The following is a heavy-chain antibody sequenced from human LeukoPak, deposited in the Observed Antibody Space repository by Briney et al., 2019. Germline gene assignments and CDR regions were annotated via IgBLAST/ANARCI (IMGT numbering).Heavy chain of an antibody. CDR1: GFTVSICH. CDR2: FYSGGNT. J-gene: IGHJ3*01. CDR3: ATSKSATYDGLDL. V-gene: IGHV3-53*01. D-gene: IGHD2-15*01. Sequence: GVSLRLSCAFSGFTVSICHMHWVRQAPGQGREWGATFYSGGNTYHADSVKGRRTVSRDNLKNTVSLQMHSLRAEDTAVYHCATSKSATYDGLDLWGQGTRVTVYS.